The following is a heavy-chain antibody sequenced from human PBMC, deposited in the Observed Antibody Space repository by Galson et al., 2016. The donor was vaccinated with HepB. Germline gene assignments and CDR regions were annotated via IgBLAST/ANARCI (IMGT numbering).Heavy chain of an antibody. CDR3: ARDRGDYYDY. V-gene: IGHV3-48*02. Sequence: SLRLSCAASGFTFSSYSMNWVRQAPGKGLEWVSYISSSSSTIHYADSVKGRFTISRDNAMKSLYLQMNSLRDEDTAVFYCARDRGDYYDYWGQGTLVTVSS. J-gene: IGHJ4*02. CDR1: GFTFSSYS. D-gene: IGHD3-10*01. CDR2: ISSSSSTI.